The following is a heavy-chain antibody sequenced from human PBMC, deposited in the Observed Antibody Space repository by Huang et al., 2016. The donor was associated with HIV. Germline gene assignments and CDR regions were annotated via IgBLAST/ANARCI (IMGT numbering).Heavy chain of an antibody. CDR2: ISSSSSYI. J-gene: IGHJ4*02. D-gene: IGHD6-13*01. V-gene: IGHV3-21*01. Sequence: EVQLVESGGGLVKPGGSLRLSCAASGFTFSSCSMNWVRQAPGKGLGWVSSISSSSSYIYYADSVKGRFTISGDNAKNSLYLQMNSLRAEDTAVYYCASEIAAASIDYWGQGTLVTVSS. CDR1: GFTFSSCS. CDR3: ASEIAAASIDY.